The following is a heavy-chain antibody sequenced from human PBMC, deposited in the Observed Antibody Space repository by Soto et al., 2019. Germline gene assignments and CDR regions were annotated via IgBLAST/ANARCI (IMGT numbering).Heavy chain of an antibody. Sequence: PGVSLRLSCAASGFTFSSYAMSWVRQAPGKGLEWVSAISGSGGSTYYADSVKGRFTISRDNSKNTLYLQMNSLRAEDTAVYYCAKCLVDFPDGMDVWGQGTTVTVSS. J-gene: IGHJ6*02. D-gene: IGHD3-3*01. CDR1: GFTFSSYA. V-gene: IGHV3-23*01. CDR3: AKCLVDFPDGMDV. CDR2: ISGSGGST.